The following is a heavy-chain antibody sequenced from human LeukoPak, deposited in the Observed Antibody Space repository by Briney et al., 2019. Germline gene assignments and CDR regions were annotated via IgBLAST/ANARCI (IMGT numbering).Heavy chain of an antibody. Sequence: GESLKTSCKGSGYSFTSYWIGWVRQMPGKGLEWLGIIYPGDSDTRYSPSFQGQVTISADKSISTAYLQWSSLKASDTAMYYCARPHHCSSTSCYGSSLGYWGQGTLVTVSS. CDR2: IYPGDSDT. V-gene: IGHV5-51*01. D-gene: IGHD2-2*01. CDR1: GYSFTSYW. CDR3: ARPHHCSSTSCYGSSLGY. J-gene: IGHJ4*02.